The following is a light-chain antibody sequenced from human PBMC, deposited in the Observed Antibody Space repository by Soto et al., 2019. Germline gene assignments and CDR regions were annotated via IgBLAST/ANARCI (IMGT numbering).Light chain of an antibody. Sequence: QSVLTQPPSASGTPGQRVTISCSGSTSNIGSNYVYWYQHVPGTAPKLLIYRSSQRPSGVPDRFSASKSGASASLAISGLLVEDEADYYCAGWNASVWVFGGGTKLTVL. V-gene: IGLV1-47*01. J-gene: IGLJ3*02. CDR1: TSNIGSNY. CDR2: RSS. CDR3: AGWNASVWV.